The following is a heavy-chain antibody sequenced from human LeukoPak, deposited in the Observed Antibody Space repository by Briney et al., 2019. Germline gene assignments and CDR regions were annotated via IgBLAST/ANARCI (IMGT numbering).Heavy chain of an antibody. CDR3: ARDPGIPAAGTVGYFDY. Sequence: PGGSLRLSCAASGFTFSTFAMIWVRQPPGKGLEWVSSIFPSGGEIHYADSVRGRFTISRDNSKSTLSLQMNSLRAEDTAVYYCARDPGIPAAGTVGYFDYWGQGTLVTVSS. CDR1: GFTFSTFA. CDR2: IFPSGGEI. V-gene: IGHV3-23*01. J-gene: IGHJ4*02. D-gene: IGHD6-13*01.